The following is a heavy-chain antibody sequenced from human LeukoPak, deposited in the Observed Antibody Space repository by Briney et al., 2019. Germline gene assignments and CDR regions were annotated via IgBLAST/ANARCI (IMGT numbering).Heavy chain of an antibody. Sequence: SETLSLTCTVSGGSISSSSYYWGWIRQPPGKGLEWIGSIYYSGSTYYNPSLKSRVTISVDTSKNQFSLKLSSVTAADTAVYYCARVEEGYGSGRRGNFYYYYMDVWGKGTTVTISS. CDR2: IYYSGST. V-gene: IGHV4-39*01. D-gene: IGHD3-10*01. CDR1: GGSISSSSYY. CDR3: ARVEEGYGSGRRGNFYYYYMDV. J-gene: IGHJ6*03.